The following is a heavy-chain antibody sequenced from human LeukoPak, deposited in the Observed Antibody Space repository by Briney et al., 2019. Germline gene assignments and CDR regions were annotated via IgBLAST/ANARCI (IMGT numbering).Heavy chain of an antibody. D-gene: IGHD3-3*01. CDR3: ARHHDFWSGYHNYYYGMDV. J-gene: IGHJ6*02. Sequence: GSLRLSCAASGFTFSSYSMDWVRQAPGKGLEWIGNIYYSGSTYYNPSLRSRVTISVDTSKDQFSLKLSSVTAADTAVYYCARHHDFWSGYHNYYYGMDVWGQGTTVTVSS. V-gene: IGHV4-39*01. CDR2: IYYSGST. CDR1: GFTFSSYS.